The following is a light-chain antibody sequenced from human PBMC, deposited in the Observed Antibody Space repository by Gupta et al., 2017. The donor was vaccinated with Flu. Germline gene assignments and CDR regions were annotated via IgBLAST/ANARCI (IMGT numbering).Light chain of an antibody. CDR1: SGNIANTY. CDR3: QAYDSSNWV. V-gene: IGLV6-57*01. J-gene: IGLJ3*02. CDR2: EDN. Sequence: FMLTQPHSVSESPGKTVTISCTRSSGNIANTYVQWYLQRPGSSPTIVIYEDNQRPSGVPDRFSGSIESSSTAASLTISGLKTEAEDDYYCQAYDSSNWVFGGGTKLTVL.